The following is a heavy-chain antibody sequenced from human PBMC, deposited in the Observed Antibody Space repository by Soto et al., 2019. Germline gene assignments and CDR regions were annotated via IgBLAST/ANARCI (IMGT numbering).Heavy chain of an antibody. D-gene: IGHD3-3*01. Sequence: EVQLLESGGGLVQPGGSLRLSCVASGFSFSSYALRWVRQAPGKGREWVSSVGGRGGGTYPADSVKGRCTMSRDNSKNTVYLEMNKLRAEDTAVYYCAKQGDYDFWSPSNNWLDPWGQGTLVTVSS. CDR2: VGGRGGGT. V-gene: IGHV3-23*01. J-gene: IGHJ5*02. CDR3: AKQGDYDFWSPSNNWLDP. CDR1: GFSFSSYA.